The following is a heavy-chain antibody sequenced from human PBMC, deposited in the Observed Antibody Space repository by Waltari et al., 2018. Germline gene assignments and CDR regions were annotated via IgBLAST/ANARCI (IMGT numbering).Heavy chain of an antibody. CDR3: AKDTATVVTHDY. J-gene: IGHJ4*02. CDR2: IRGSGGST. CDR1: GFTLSSYA. V-gene: IGHV3-23*01. Sequence: EVPLLESGGGLVQPGGSLRISCAASGFTLSSYAMRWVRQAPGKGLEWVSAIRGSGGSTYYADSVKGRFTISRDNSKNTLYLQMNSLRAEDTAVYYCAKDTATVVTHDYWGQGTLVTVSS. D-gene: IGHD5-18*01.